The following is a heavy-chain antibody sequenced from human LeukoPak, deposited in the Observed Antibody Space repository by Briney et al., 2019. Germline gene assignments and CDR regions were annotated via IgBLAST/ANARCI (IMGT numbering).Heavy chain of an antibody. J-gene: IGHJ5*01. D-gene: IGHD3-3*01. V-gene: IGHV1-69*04. Sequence: SVKVSCKASGGTFSSYAISWVRQAPGQGLEWMGRIIPILGIANYAQKFQGRVTITADKSTSTAYMELSSLRSEDTAVYYCARMGDYNFWQTIGSWGQGTLVTVSS. CDR2: IIPILGIA. CDR1: GGTFSSYA. CDR3: ARMGDYNFWQTIGS.